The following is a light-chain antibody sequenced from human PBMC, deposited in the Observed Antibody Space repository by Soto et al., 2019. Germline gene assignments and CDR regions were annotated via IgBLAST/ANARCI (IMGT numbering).Light chain of an antibody. CDR1: SSDVGGYNY. V-gene: IGLV2-14*01. J-gene: IGLJ2*01. CDR2: DVS. Sequence: QSALTQPASVSGSPGQSITISCTGTSSDVGGYNYVSWYQQHPGKAPKLMIYDVSNRPSGVSNLFSGSKSGNTSSLTISGLQAEDEADYYCSAYTSSSTSVIFGGGTKLTVL. CDR3: SAYTSSSTSVI.